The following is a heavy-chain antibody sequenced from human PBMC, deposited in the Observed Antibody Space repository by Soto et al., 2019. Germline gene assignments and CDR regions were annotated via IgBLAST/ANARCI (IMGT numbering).Heavy chain of an antibody. V-gene: IGHV1-2*02. Sequence: ASVKVSCKASGYTFTDYYLHWVRQAPGQGLEWMGWMNPGSGGTDYAQKFQGRVTMTRDTSITTAYMELSTLSSDDTAMYYCAREFPYYESSDSYFDYWGQGALVTVSS. CDR1: GYTFTDYY. D-gene: IGHD3-16*01. J-gene: IGHJ4*02. CDR3: AREFPYYESSDSYFDY. CDR2: MNPGSGGT.